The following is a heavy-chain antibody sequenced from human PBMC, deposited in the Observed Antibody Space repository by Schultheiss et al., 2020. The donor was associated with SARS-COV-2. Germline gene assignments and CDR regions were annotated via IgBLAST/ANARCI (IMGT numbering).Heavy chain of an antibody. D-gene: IGHD6-13*01. V-gene: IGHV3-7*01. J-gene: IGHJ4*02. Sequence: GESLKISCAASGFTFSSYWMSWVRQAPGKGLEWVANIKQDGSEKYYVDSVKGRFTISRDNAKNSLYLQMNSLRAEDTAVYYCAKGGSSPAWFSVWGQGTLVTVAS. CDR2: IKQDGSEK. CDR3: AKGGSSPAWFSV. CDR1: GFTFSSYW.